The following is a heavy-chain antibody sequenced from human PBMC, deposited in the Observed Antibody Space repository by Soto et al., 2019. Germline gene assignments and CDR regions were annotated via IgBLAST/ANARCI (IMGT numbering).Heavy chain of an antibody. CDR2: IDPSDSQT. Sequence: ESLRISCKGLGKGLAGSWLTVVRKRLGKGLEWMGRIDPSDSQTYYSPSFRGHVTISVTKSITTVFLQWSSLSASDTAMYYCARQIYDSDTGPNFQYYFDSWGQGTPVTVSS. CDR1: GKGLAGSW. J-gene: IGHJ4*02. CDR3: ARQIYDSDTGPNFQYYFDS. D-gene: IGHD3-22*01. V-gene: IGHV5-10-1*01.